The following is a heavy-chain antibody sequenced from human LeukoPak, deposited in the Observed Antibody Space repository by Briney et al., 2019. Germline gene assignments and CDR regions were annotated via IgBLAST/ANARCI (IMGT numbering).Heavy chain of an antibody. D-gene: IGHD3-22*01. CDR1: GFTFSSYS. V-gene: IGHV3-21*01. J-gene: IGHJ3*02. CDR2: ISSSSSYI. Sequence: GSLRLSCAASGFTFSSYSMNWVRQAPGKGLEWVSSISSSSSYIYYADSVKGRFTISRDNAKNSLYLQMNSLRAEDTAVYYCARDATDSSGYYGLDAFDIWGQGTMVTVPS. CDR3: ARDATDSSGYYGLDAFDI.